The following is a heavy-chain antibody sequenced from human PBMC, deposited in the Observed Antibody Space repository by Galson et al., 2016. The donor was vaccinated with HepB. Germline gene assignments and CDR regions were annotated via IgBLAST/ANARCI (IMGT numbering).Heavy chain of an antibody. D-gene: IGHD3-3*01. J-gene: IGHJ6*02. Sequence: TLSLTCAVSGGSISSGGYSWSWIRQPPGKGLEWIGYIYHSGSTYYDPSLQIRVTISVDRSKNQFSLKLSSVTAADTAVYYCARGEYYDFWSGYYGMDVWGQGTTVTVSS. CDR3: ARGEYYDFWSGYYGMDV. CDR2: IYHSGST. V-gene: IGHV4-30-2*01. CDR1: GGSISSGGYS.